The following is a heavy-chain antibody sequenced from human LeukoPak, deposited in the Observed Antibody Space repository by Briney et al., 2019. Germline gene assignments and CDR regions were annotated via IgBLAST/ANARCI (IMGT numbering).Heavy chain of an antibody. CDR1: GYTFTSYY. CDR3: ARSEGLEMATIYGWFDP. Sequence: ASVKVSCKASGYTFTSYYMHWVRQAPGQGLEWMGIINPSGGSTSYAQKFQGRVTITADKSTSTAYTELSSLRSEDTAVYYCARSEGLEMATIYGWFDPWGQGTLVTVSS. J-gene: IGHJ5*02. D-gene: IGHD5-24*01. CDR2: INPSGGST. V-gene: IGHV1-46*01.